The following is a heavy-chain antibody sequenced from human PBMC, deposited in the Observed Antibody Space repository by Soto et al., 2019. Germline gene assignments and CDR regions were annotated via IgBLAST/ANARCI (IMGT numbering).Heavy chain of an antibody. Sequence: ASVKVSCKASGYTFTGYYMHWVRQAPGQGLEWMGWINPNSGGTNYAQKFQGRVTMTRDTSISTAHVELSRLRSDDTAVYYCARDNSSSWYEVWFDPWGQGTLVTVSS. CDR3: ARDNSSSWYEVWFDP. CDR1: GYTFTGYY. D-gene: IGHD6-13*01. CDR2: INPNSGGT. J-gene: IGHJ5*02. V-gene: IGHV1-2*02.